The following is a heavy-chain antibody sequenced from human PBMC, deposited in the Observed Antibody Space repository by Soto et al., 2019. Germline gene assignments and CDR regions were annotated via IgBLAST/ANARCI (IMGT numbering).Heavy chain of an antibody. J-gene: IGHJ6*02. CDR2: ISYDGSNK. Sequence: GGSLRLSCAASGFTFSSYGMHWVRQAPGKGLEWVAVISYDGSNKYYADSVKGRFTISRDNSKNTLYLQMNSLRAEDTAVYYCARDGYCSSTSCPQNYYYYGMDVWGQGTTVTVSS. CDR3: ARDGYCSSTSCPQNYYYYGMDV. V-gene: IGHV3-30*03. D-gene: IGHD2-2*01. CDR1: GFTFSSYG.